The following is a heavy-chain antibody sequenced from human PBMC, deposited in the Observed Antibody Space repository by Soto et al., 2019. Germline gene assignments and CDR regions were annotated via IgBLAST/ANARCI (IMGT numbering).Heavy chain of an antibody. V-gene: IGHV3-30*18. D-gene: IGHD6-6*01. CDR3: AKDSGVVSSSSSALRNNSSYMDV. J-gene: IGHJ6*03. CDR1: GFTFTRHG. Sequence: QVQLVESGGGVVQPGKSLRLSCAASGFTFTRHGMHWVRQAPGKGLEWVAFISYDGSAKYYVDSVKGRFTLSRDNSRNMMYQQMNSLRAEDTALYYCAKDSGVVSSSSSALRNNSSYMDVWGKGTTVTVSS. CDR2: ISYDGSAK.